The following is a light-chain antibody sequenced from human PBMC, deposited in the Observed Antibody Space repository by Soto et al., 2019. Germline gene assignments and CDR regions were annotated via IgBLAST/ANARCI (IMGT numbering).Light chain of an antibody. V-gene: IGLV2-14*03. Sequence: QSALTQPASVSGSPGQSVTISCTGTSSDIGSYNSVCWHQQHPGRAPKLMIYDVSSRASGIPDRFSASKSGNTASLTISGLQAGDEADYFCSSYTSSSIYVFGTGTKLTVL. CDR3: SSYTSSSIYV. CDR1: SSDIGSYNS. CDR2: DVS. J-gene: IGLJ1*01.